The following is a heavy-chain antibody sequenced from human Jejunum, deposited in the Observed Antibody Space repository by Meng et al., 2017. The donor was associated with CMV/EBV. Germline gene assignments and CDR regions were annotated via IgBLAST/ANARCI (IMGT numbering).Heavy chain of an antibody. CDR2: INSDGSST. CDR3: ARGTGES. V-gene: IGHV3-74*01. J-gene: IGHJ4*02. D-gene: IGHD7-27*01. CDR1: GFTFSNYW. Sequence: LKISCAASGFTFSNYWMHWVPQAPGKGLVWVSRINSDGSSTTYADSVKGRLTISRDNAKNTLYLQMNSLRAEDTAVYYCARGTGESWGQGALVTVSS.